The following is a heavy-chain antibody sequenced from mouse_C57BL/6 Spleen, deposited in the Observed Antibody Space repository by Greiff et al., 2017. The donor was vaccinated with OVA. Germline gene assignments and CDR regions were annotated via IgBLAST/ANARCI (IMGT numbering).Heavy chain of an antibody. Sequence: QVQLQQSGAELVKPGASVKLSCKASGYTFTSYWMHWVKQRPGQGLEWIGMIHPNSGSTNYNEKFKSKATQTVDKSSSTAYMQLSSLTSEDSAVYYCARGGYDYDPFDYWGQGTTLTVSS. D-gene: IGHD2-4*01. CDR1: GYTFTSYW. J-gene: IGHJ2*01. V-gene: IGHV1-64*01. CDR3: ARGGYDYDPFDY. CDR2: IHPNSGST.